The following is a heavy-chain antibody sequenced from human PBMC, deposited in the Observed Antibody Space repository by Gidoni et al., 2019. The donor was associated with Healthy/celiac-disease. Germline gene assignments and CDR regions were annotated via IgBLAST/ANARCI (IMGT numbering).Heavy chain of an antibody. CDR2: IRGSGGST. CDR3: AKLSGYDYFDYYFDY. V-gene: IGHV3-23*01. Sequence: EVQLLASGGGLVQPGGSLRLSCAASGFTCSSYARSWVRQAPGKGLEWVSAIRGSGGSTYYADSVKGRFTISRDNSKNTLYLQMNSLRAEDTAVYYCAKLSGYDYFDYYFDYWGQGTLVTVSS. D-gene: IGHD5-12*01. J-gene: IGHJ4*02. CDR1: GFTCSSYA.